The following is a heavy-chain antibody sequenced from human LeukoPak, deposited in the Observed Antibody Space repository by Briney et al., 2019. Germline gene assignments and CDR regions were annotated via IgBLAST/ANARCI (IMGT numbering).Heavy chain of an antibody. J-gene: IGHJ4*02. Sequence: SETLSLTCTVSGGSISSYYWSWIRQPPGKGLEWIGYIYYSGSTNYNPSLKSRVTISVDTSKNQFSLKLSSVTAADTAVYYCARLGAAAVHVYFDYWGQGTLVTVSS. CDR3: ARLGAAAVHVYFDY. CDR2: IYYSGST. CDR1: GGSISSYY. V-gene: IGHV4-59*12. D-gene: IGHD6-13*01.